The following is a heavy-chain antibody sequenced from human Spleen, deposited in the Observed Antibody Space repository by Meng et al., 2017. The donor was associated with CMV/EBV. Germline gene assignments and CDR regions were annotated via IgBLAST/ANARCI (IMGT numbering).Heavy chain of an antibody. D-gene: IGHD6-6*01. Sequence: SETLSLTCAVYGGSFSGYYWSWIRQPPGKGLEWIGEINHSGSTNYNPSLKSRVTISVDTSKNQFSLKLSSVTAADTAVYYCARGGIAAPQNHYYYYYGMDVWGQGTTVTVSS. CDR2: INHSGST. CDR1: GGSFSGYY. CDR3: ARGGIAAPQNHYYYYYGMDV. V-gene: IGHV4-34*01. J-gene: IGHJ6*02.